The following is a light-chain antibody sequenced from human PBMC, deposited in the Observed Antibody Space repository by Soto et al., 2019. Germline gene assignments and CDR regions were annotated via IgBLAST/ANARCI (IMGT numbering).Light chain of an antibody. CDR1: QSFATY. CDR2: DAS. V-gene: IGKV3-11*01. CDR3: QHRTDWPPICT. Sequence: EIVLTQSPLTLALSPGERATLFCRASQSFATYLAWYQQRPGQAPRLLIYDASLRATGIPARFSGSGTGTDVTLTISSLEPEDFAVYYCQHRTDWPPICTFGPGTKVEIK. J-gene: IGKJ2*02.